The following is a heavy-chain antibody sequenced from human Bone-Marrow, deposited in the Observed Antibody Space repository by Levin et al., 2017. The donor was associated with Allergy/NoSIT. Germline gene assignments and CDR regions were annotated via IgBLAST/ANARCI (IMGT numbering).Heavy chain of an antibody. Sequence: SETLSLTCTVSGGSISSSSYYWGWIRQPPGKGLEWIGSIYYSGSTYYNPSLKSRVTISVDTSKNQFSLKLSSVTAADTAVYYCARHLSSGWYPSWFDPWGQGTLVTVSS. CDR2: IYYSGST. V-gene: IGHV4-39*01. J-gene: IGHJ5*02. D-gene: IGHD6-19*01. CDR1: GGSISSSSYY. CDR3: ARHLSSGWYPSWFDP.